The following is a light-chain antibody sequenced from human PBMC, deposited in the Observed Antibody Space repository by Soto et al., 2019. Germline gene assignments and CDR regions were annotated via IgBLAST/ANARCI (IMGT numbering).Light chain of an antibody. CDR1: QSVGSA. CDR2: GAS. CDR3: QQYKNWPPLT. V-gene: IGKV3-15*01. Sequence: EIVMTQSPATLSVSPGETATLSCRASQSVGSAVAWYQHKPGQAPRLLIVGASIRATGVPGRFSGGGSGTEFTLTISSLQSKDFAVYYCQQYKNWPPLTFGGGTTVEIK. J-gene: IGKJ4*01.